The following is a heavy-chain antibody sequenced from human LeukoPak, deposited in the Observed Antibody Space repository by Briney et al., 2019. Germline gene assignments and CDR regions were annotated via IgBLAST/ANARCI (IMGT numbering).Heavy chain of an antibody. D-gene: IGHD5-18*01. J-gene: IGHJ3*02. CDR2: IYYSGST. V-gene: IGHV4-61*03. CDR1: GGSISSSSYY. Sequence: SETLSLTCTVSGGSISSSSYYWGWIRQPPGKGLEWIGYIYYSGSTNYNPSLKSRVTISVDRTKNHFSLKLSSVTAADTAVYYCARDLTAHSYGYIEAFDIWGQGTMVTVSS. CDR3: ARDLTAHSYGYIEAFDI.